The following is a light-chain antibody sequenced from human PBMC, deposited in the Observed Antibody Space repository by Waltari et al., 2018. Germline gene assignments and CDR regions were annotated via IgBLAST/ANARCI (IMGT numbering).Light chain of an antibody. Sequence: QSALTQPASVSGSPGQSITISCTGTSSDVGGYNYVSWYQQYPGKAPKLRIYDVNKRPSGVSNRFSGSKSGNTASLTISGLQAEDEADYYCSSYTSSSTLVFGGGTKLTVL. CDR3: SSYTSSSTLV. CDR2: DVN. CDR1: SSDVGGYNY. J-gene: IGLJ3*02. V-gene: IGLV2-14*03.